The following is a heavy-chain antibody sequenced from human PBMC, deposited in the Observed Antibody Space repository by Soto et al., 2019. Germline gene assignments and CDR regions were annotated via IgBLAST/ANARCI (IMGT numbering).Heavy chain of an antibody. Sequence: QVQLVESGGGVVQPGRSLRLSCAASGFTFSSYGMHWVRQAPGKGLEWVAIISYDGSNQDYADAVRGRFTNSRDNAKHTLYLQMNSLRAEDTAVYDCATALGELSPESYDHWGQGVLVTVSS. J-gene: IGHJ4*02. CDR2: ISYDGSNQ. CDR3: ATALGELSPESYDH. D-gene: IGHD3-16*02. CDR1: GFTFSSYG. V-gene: IGHV3-30*03.